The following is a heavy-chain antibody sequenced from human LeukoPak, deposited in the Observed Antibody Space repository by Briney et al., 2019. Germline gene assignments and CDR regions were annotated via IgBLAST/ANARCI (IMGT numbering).Heavy chain of an antibody. D-gene: IGHD3-22*01. J-gene: IGHJ6*03. CDR2: IHTMET. V-gene: IGHV4-4*09. Sequence: SETLSLTCTISGGSSSGYFGTWIRQASRKGLEWMGYIHTMETKYNPSLQSGVSMSIATSKNQFSLNLRSVTAADTAVYYCARGLRDEERYYKYYYMDVWGKGTTVTVSS. CDR3: ARGLRDEERYYKYYYMDV. CDR1: GGSSSGYF.